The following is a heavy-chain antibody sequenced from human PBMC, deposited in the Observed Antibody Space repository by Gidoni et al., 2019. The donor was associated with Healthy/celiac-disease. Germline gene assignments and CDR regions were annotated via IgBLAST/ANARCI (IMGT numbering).Heavy chain of an antibody. CDR2: IRSKAYGGTK. J-gene: IGHJ3*02. Sequence: EVQLVESGGGLVQPGRSLRLSCPAAGFTFGDYAMRWFRPEPGKVLGWVGFIRSKAYGGTKEYAASLKGRFTISIDDSKSISYLQMNSLKPEYTAVYYCTRDIVVVPAAEAFDIWGQGTMVTVSS. CDR3: TRDIVVVPAAEAFDI. V-gene: IGHV3-49*03. D-gene: IGHD2-2*01. CDR1: GFTFGDYA.